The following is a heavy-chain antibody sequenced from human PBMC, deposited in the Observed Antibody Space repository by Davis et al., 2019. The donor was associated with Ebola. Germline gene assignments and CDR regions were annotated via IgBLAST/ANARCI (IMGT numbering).Heavy chain of an antibody. V-gene: IGHV1-8*02. CDR3: ASRNGPWLYGMDV. CDR2: MNPNSGNT. Sequence: ASVKVSCKASGGTFSSYAISWVRQATGQGLEWMGWMNPNSGNTGYAQKFQGRVTMTRNTSISTAYMELSSLRSEDTAVYYCASRNGPWLYGMDVWGQGTTVTVSS. D-gene: IGHD2-8*01. J-gene: IGHJ6*02. CDR1: GGTFSSYA.